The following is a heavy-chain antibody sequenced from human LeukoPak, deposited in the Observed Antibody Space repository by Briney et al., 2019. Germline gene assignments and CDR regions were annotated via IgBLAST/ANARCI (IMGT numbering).Heavy chain of an antibody. D-gene: IGHD6-13*01. CDR3: ATAPFREGSSWMEFDN. CDR2: ISSSSSYI. CDR1: GFTFSSYS. J-gene: IGHJ4*02. Sequence: GGSLRLSCAASGFTFSSYSMNWVRQAPGKGLEWVSSISSSSSYIYYADSVRGRFTISRDNAKNSLYLQMNSLRPEDTALYFCATAPFREGSSWMEFDNWGQGTLVTVSS. V-gene: IGHV3-21*01.